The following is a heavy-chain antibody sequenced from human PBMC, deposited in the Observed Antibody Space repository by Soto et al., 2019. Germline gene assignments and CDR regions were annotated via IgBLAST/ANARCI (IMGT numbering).Heavy chain of an antibody. V-gene: IGHV4-4*07. J-gene: IGHJ4*02. D-gene: IGHD3-16*01. CDR2: LYTRGTT. CDR1: GASISNFY. Sequence: SETLSLTCSVSGASISNFYWSWIRQSAGKGLEWIGRLYTRGTTDYNPSLKSRVTMSVDTSKNRVSLSLTSVTAADTAVYYCAKGGTYYFDSWGQGIVVTVSS. CDR3: AKGGTYYFDS.